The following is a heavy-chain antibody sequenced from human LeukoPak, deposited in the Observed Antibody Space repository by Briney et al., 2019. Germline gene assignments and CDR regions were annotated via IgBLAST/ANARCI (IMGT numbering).Heavy chain of an antibody. D-gene: IGHD3-3*01. CDR2: IYSGGST. CDR3: ARDLGVLRSS. Sequence: GGSLRLSCAASGFTASRIYMSWVRQAPGKGLEWVSVIYSGGSTYYADSVKGRFTISRDNSKNTLYLQMNSLRAEDTAVYYCARDLGVLRSSWGQGTLVTVSS. V-gene: IGHV3-66*01. J-gene: IGHJ5*02. CDR1: GFTASRIY.